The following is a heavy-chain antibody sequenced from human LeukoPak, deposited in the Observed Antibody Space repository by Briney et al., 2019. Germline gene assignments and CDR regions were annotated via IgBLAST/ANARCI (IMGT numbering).Heavy chain of an antibody. V-gene: IGHV4-34*01. CDR1: GGSFSGYY. J-gene: IGHJ5*02. CDR2: INHSGST. D-gene: IGHD3-10*01. Sequence: AETLSLTCAVYGGSFSGYYWSWIRQPPGKGLEWIGEINHSGSTNYNPSLKSRVTISVDTSKNQFSLKLSSVTAADTAVYYCARRRIFYYGSGSSNWFDPWGQGTLVTVSS. CDR3: ARRRIFYYGSGSSNWFDP.